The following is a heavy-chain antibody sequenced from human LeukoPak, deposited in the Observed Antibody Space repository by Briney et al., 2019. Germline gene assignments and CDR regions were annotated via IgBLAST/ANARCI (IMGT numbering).Heavy chain of an antibody. V-gene: IGHV4-34*01. CDR3: ARGSDVANMDV. J-gene: IGHJ6*04. CDR1: GGSFSDYY. D-gene: IGHD2-15*01. Sequence: TSETLSLTCAVSGGSFSDYYWSWIRQPPGKGLEWIGEINHSGSTNYNPSLKSRVTISVDTSKNQFSVNLSSVTAADTAVYYCARGSDVANMDVWGRGTTVTVSS. CDR2: INHSGST.